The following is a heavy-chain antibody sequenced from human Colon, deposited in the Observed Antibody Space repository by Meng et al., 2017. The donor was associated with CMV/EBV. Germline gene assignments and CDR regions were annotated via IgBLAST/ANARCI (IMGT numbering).Heavy chain of an antibody. Sequence: ASVKVSCKASGYTFTGNYIHWVRQALGQGFEWMGWINPNGGGTNYAQKFQGRVTMTRDTSINTVYMNLSSLTSDDTAVYYCARDLRLTGRNPGDYGVDVWGQGTTVTVSS. CDR3: ARDLRLTGRNPGDYGVDV. D-gene: IGHD5/OR15-5a*01. CDR1: GYTFTGNY. J-gene: IGHJ6*02. CDR2: INPNGGGT. V-gene: IGHV1-2*02.